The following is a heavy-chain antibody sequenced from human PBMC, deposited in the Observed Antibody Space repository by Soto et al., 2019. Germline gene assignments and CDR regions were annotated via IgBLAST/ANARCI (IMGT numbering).Heavy chain of an antibody. V-gene: IGHV3-23*01. Sequence: GGSLRLSCAASGFTFSSYAMSWVRQAPGKGLEWVSAISGSGGSTYYADSVKGRFTISRDNSKNTLYLQMNSLRAEDTAVYYCASIAAAEPYYYYYMDVWGKGTTVTVSS. J-gene: IGHJ6*03. CDR2: ISGSGGST. D-gene: IGHD6-13*01. CDR3: ASIAAAEPYYYYYMDV. CDR1: GFTFSSYA.